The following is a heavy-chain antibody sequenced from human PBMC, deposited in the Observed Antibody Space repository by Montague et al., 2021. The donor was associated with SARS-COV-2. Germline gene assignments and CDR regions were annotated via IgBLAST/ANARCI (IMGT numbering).Heavy chain of an antibody. D-gene: IGHD1-14*01. CDR1: GFTFNSYW. CDR3: ARGGPLSYYYYGMDV. V-gene: IGHV3-74*01. CDR2: INSDGTTT. J-gene: IGHJ6*02. Sequence: SLRLSCAASGFTFNSYWVHWVRQAPGKGLVWVSRINSDGTTTTYADSVKGRFTTSRDNAKDTLYLQMNSLRAEDTALYFCARGGPLSYYYYGMDVWGQGTTVTVSS.